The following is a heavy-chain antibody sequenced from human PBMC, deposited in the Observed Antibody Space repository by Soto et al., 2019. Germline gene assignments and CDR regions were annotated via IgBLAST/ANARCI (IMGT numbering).Heavy chain of an antibody. V-gene: IGHV3-33*01. Sequence: PVGSLRLSCSTSGFTFSNYGFHWVRQAPGKGLEWVAVIWYDGSQKYYASSVKGRFTVSRDNSKNTVFLQMSSLRAEDTAIYNCARDDCSTTSCLAYWGQGTLVNVSS. J-gene: IGHJ4*02. CDR1: GFTFSNYG. CDR3: ARDDCSTTSCLAY. CDR2: IWYDGSQK. D-gene: IGHD2-2*01.